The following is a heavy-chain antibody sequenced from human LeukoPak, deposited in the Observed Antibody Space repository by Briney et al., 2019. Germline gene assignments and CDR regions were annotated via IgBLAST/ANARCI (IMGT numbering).Heavy chain of an antibody. Sequence: PGGSLRLSCGASGFTFSDYAMSWVRQAPGKGLEWVSGINDNGGTRFYAASVKGRFTISRDNAKRSLYPQMNSLRAEDTAVYYCARDGELGSPADAFDIWGQGTMVTVSS. CDR1: GFTFSDYA. V-gene: IGHV3-23*01. J-gene: IGHJ3*02. D-gene: IGHD1-26*01. CDR2: INDNGGTR. CDR3: ARDGELGSPADAFDI.